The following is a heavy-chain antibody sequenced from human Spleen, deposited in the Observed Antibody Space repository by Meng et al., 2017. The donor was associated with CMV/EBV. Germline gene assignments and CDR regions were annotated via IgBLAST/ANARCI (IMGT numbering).Heavy chain of an antibody. V-gene: IGHV4-39*01. CDR1: GGFISSSSYY. D-gene: IGHD3-3*01. J-gene: IGHJ4*02. Sequence: SETLSLTCTVSGGFISSSSYYWAWIRQPPGKGLEWIGNIYYSGSTYYNPSLKSRVTISVDTSKNQFSLKLSSVTAADTAVYYCASYDFWSGYYFDYWGQGTLVTVSS. CDR3: ASYDFWSGYYFDY. CDR2: IYYSGST.